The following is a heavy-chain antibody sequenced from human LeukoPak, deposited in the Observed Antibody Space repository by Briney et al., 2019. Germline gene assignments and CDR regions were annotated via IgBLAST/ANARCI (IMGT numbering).Heavy chain of an antibody. D-gene: IGHD2-2*01. J-gene: IGHJ5*02. CDR2: VSDDGTFT. CDR3: ARDGGDVVPFDP. Sequence: PGRSLRLSCAASGFTFSRYAMHWVRQAPGKGLEWVAVVSDDGTFTLYGDSVRGRFTISRDNAKNSLYLQMNSLRAEDTAVYYCARDGGDVVPFDPWGQGTLVTVSS. V-gene: IGHV3-30-3*01. CDR1: GFTFSRYA.